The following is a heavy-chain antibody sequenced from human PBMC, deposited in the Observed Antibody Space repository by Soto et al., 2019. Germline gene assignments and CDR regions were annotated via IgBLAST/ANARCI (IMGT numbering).Heavy chain of an antibody. CDR2: ISGSSSTT. CDR1: GXTFSSYS. V-gene: IGHV3-23*01. CDR3: AKGLSPSYYDILTGPDY. D-gene: IGHD3-9*01. J-gene: IGHJ4*02. Sequence: QTXGSLRLSCAASGXTFSSYSMNWVRQAPGKGLEWVSVISGSSSTTFYADSVKCRFSISIYNSKKEVYLQMNSLRDEDTALYFFAKGLSPSYYDILTGPDYWGQGTQGTVS.